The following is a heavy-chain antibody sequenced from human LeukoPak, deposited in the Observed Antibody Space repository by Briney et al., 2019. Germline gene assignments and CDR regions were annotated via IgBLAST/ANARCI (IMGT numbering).Heavy chain of an antibody. J-gene: IGHJ3*02. CDR2: ISSSSSNI. D-gene: IGHD1-26*01. Sequence: GESLRLSCAASGFTFSSYSMNWVRQAPGKGLEWVSYISSSSSNIYYADSVKGRFTISRDNAKNSLYLQMNSLRAEDTAVYYCARLSGSYLDAFDIWGQGTMVTVSS. V-gene: IGHV3-48*04. CDR1: GFTFSSYS. CDR3: ARLSGSYLDAFDI.